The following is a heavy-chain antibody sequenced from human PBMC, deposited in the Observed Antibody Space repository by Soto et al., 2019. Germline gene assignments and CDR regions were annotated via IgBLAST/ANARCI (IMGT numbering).Heavy chain of an antibody. Sequence: QVQLQESGPGLVKPSQTLSLTCTVSGGSISSGDYYWSWIRQPPGKGLEWIGYIYYSGSTYYNPARKSRVTISVDTAKYQRGLKLSSVTAADTAVYYCARVPPPRYYDVGSAQHLPYGMDVWGQGTTVTVAS. CDR1: GGSISSGDYY. D-gene: IGHD3-3*01. CDR3: ARVPPPRYYDVGSAQHLPYGMDV. V-gene: IGHV4-30-4*01. CDR2: IYYSGST. J-gene: IGHJ6*02.